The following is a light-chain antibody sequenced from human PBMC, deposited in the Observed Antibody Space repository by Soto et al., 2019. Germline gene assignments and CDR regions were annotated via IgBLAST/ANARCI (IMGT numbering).Light chain of an antibody. J-gene: IGKJ4*01. V-gene: IGKV2-24*01. CDR1: QSLVHSDGKTY. Sequence: DIVLTQTPLSSPVTLGQPASISCRSSQSLVHSDGKTYLSWVQQRPGQPPRLLIYKVSNRFSRVPDRFTGSGAGTDFTLKISRVAAEDVGTYYCMQQKQFPFTFGGGTKVDIK. CDR3: MQQKQFPFT. CDR2: KVS.